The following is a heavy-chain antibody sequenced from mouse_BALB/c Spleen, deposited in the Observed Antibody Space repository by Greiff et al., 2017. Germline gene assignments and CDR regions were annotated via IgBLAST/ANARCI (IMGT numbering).Heavy chain of an antibody. V-gene: IGHV14-4*02. J-gene: IGHJ4*01. Sequence: VQLQQSGAELVRSGASVKLSCTASGFNIKDYYMHWVKQRPEQGLEWIGWIDPENGDTEYAPKFQGKATMTADTSSNTAYLQLSSLTSEDTAVYCCNAYGNYAMDDWGQGTSVTVSS. D-gene: IGHD2-1*01. CDR1: GFNIKDYY. CDR2: IDPENGDT. CDR3: NAYGNYAMDD.